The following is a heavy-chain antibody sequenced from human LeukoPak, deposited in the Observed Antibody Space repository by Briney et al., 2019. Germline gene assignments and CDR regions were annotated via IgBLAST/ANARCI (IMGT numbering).Heavy chain of an antibody. Sequence: SGESLRLFCAASGFAFSSHWMNWVRQAPGKGLEWVANVNREGSDKDYVDSVKGQFTISRDNAKNSLYLQMSSLRVEDTAVYYCARDGVPGGRDVWGQGTTVTVS. V-gene: IGHV3-7*01. D-gene: IGHD3-16*01. J-gene: IGHJ6*02. CDR2: VNREGSDK. CDR3: ARDGVPGGRDV. CDR1: GFAFSSHW.